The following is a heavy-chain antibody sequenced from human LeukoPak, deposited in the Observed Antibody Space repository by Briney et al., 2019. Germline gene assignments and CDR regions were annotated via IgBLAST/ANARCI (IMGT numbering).Heavy chain of an antibody. D-gene: IGHD1-26*01. Sequence: PSETLSLTCSVSGGSVSSYYWSWIRQPPGKGLEWIGYMYNSGSHYYNPSLKSRVTISLGTSENQFSLKLTSVTAADTAVYYCARSSYSGTYAGGYWGQGLLVTVSS. J-gene: IGHJ4*02. CDR1: GGSVSSYY. CDR2: MYNSGSH. CDR3: ARSSYSGTYAGGY. V-gene: IGHV4-59*02.